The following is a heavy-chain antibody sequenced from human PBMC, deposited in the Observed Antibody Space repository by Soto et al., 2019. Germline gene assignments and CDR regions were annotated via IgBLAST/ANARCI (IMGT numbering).Heavy chain of an antibody. V-gene: IGHV4-31*03. J-gene: IGHJ3*02. CDR2: IYYIGST. D-gene: IGHD3-9*01. Sequence: PSETLSLTCTVSGGSISSGGYYWSWIRQHPGKGMEWIGYIYYIGSTYYNPSLKSRVTISVDTSKNQFSLKLSSVTAADTAVYYCATYPPTASISRVSKWAFDIWGQGTMVTVSS. CDR3: ATYPPTASISRVSKWAFDI. CDR1: GGSISSGGYY.